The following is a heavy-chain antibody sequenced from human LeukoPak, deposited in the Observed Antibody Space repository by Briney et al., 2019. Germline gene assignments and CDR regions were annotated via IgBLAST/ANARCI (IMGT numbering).Heavy chain of an antibody. D-gene: IGHD2-2*01. CDR1: GFTFSSYA. Sequence: PGGSLRLSCAASGFTFSSYAMSWVRQAPGKGLEWVSAISDSGGSTYYADSVKGRFTISRDNSKNTLYLQMNSLRTEDTAVYYCAKGGYCGSTTCHLLPYDYWGQGTLVTVSS. CDR3: AKGGYCGSTTCHLLPYDY. CDR2: ISDSGGST. V-gene: IGHV3-23*01. J-gene: IGHJ4*02.